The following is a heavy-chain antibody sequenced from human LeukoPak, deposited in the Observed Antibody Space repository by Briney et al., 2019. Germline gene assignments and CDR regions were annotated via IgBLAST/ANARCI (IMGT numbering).Heavy chain of an antibody. J-gene: IGHJ4*02. Sequence: SQTLSLTCAISGDSVSNNNAAWNWIRQSPSRGLEWLGRTFYRSKWYYDYAVSDKSRITINSDTSKNQFSLQLTYVNPEDTAVYYCAREGRRISGGTLSLDYWGQGTLVTVSS. V-gene: IGHV6-1*01. D-gene: IGHD2-15*01. CDR3: AREGRRISGGTLSLDY. CDR2: TFYRSKWYY. CDR1: GDSVSNNNAA.